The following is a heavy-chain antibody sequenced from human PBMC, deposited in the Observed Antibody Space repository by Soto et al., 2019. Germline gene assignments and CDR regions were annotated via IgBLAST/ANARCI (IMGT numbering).Heavy chain of an antibody. CDR1: GFTFSTYA. CDR3: AKEKYSSGFFDY. CDR2: ISGSGGRT. Sequence: EVQLLESGGGLVQPGGSLRLSCAASGFTFSTYAMSWARQAPGKGLEWVSAISGSGGRTHYADSVKGRFTISRDNYKNTLYLQMNSLRAEDTAVYYCAKEKYSSGFFDYWGQGTLVTVSS. D-gene: IGHD6-19*01. J-gene: IGHJ4*02. V-gene: IGHV3-23*01.